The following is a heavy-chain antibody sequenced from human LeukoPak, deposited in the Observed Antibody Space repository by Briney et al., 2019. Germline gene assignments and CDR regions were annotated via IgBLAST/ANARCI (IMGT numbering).Heavy chain of an antibody. D-gene: IGHD5-12*01. V-gene: IGHV3-11*04. CDR3: AKTFNREYSGNDRDY. CDR2: ITSSSTNT. J-gene: IGHJ4*02. CDR1: GFTFSDYY. Sequence: GGSLRLSCAASGFTFSDYYMTWIRQAPGKGLEWVSYITSSSTNTYYADYADSVKGRFTISRDNAKNSLYLQMNSLRAEDTAVYYCAKTFNREYSGNDRDYWGQGTLVTVSS.